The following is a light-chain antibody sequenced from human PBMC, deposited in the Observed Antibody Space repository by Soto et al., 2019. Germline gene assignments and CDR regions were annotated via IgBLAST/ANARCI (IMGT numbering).Light chain of an antibody. CDR3: CSRTVSSTGV. CDR2: EVS. J-gene: IGLJ1*01. Sequence: QSALTQPPSASGSPGQSVTISCTGTSSDVGGYNYVSWYQQHPGKAPKLMIYEVSKRPSGVSDRFSGSKSGNTASLTISGLQAEDEADYSCCSRTVSSTGVFGTGTKVTVL. V-gene: IGLV2-8*01. CDR1: SSDVGGYNY.